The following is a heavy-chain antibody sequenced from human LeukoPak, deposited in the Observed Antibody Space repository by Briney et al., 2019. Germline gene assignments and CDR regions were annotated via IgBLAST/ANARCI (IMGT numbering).Heavy chain of an antibody. CDR3: ARDSSSSWYWGDY. CDR2: IWYDGSNK. D-gene: IGHD6-13*01. Sequence: PGGSLRLSCAASGFTSSSYGMHWVRQAPGKGLEWVAVIWYDGSNKYYADSVKGRFTISRDNSKNTLYLQMNSLRAEDTAVYYCARDSSSSWYWGDYWGQGTLVTVSS. J-gene: IGHJ4*02. V-gene: IGHV3-33*01. CDR1: GFTSSSYG.